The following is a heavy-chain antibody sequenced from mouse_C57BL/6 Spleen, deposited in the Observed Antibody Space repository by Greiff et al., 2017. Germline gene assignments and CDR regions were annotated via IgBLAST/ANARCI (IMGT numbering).Heavy chain of an antibody. CDR1: GYTFTSYD. D-gene: IGHD1-1*02. J-gene: IGHJ2*01. V-gene: IGHV1-85*01. Sequence: VHLVESGPELVKPGASVKLSCKASGYTFTSYDINWVKQRPGQGLEWIGWIYPRDGSTKYNEKFKGKATLTVDTSSSTAYMELHSLTSEDSAVYFCARYGVVDYWGQGTTLTVSS. CDR3: ARYGVVDY. CDR2: IYPRDGST.